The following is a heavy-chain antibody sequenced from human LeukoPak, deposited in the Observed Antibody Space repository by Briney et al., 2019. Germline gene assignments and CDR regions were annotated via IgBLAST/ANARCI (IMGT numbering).Heavy chain of an antibody. CDR1: GFTFSSYS. J-gene: IGHJ6*03. CDR2: ISSSSSYI. CDR3: ARGGTVRGVNYYYYMDV. D-gene: IGHD4-11*01. Sequence: GGSLRLSCAASGFTFSSYSMNWVRQAPGKGLEWVSSISSSSSYIYYADSVKGRFTISRDNAKNSLYLQMNSLRAEDTAVYYCARGGTVRGVNYYYYMDVWGKGTTVTVSS. V-gene: IGHV3-21*01.